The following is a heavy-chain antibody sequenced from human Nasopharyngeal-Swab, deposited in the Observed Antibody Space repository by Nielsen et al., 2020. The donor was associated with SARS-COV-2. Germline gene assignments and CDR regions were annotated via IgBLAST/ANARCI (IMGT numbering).Heavy chain of an antibody. D-gene: IGHD1-26*01. CDR2: ISGSGGST. V-gene: IGHV3-23*01. CDR3: AKEDGIVGATRDFGAY. J-gene: IGHJ4*02. Sequence: WIPQPPGKRLEWVSAISGSGGSTYYADSVKGRFTISRDNSKNTLYLQMNSLRAEDTAVYYCAKEDGIVGATRDFGAYWGQGTLVTVSS.